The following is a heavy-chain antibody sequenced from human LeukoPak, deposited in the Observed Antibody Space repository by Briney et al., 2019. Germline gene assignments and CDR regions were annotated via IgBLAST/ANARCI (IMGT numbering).Heavy chain of an antibody. V-gene: IGHV3-23*01. CDR2: LSGSGITT. CDR1: GFTFSNSA. J-gene: IGHJ3*02. CDR3: AKTGDYFDSTDYYRPDAFDI. Sequence: GGSLRLSCAASGFTFSNSAMSWVRQAPGKGLEWVSTLSGSGITTYYADSVKGRFTISRDKSNNTLYLQMNSLRAEDTALYYCAKTGDYFDSTDYYRPDAFDIWGQGTMVTVSS. D-gene: IGHD3-22*01.